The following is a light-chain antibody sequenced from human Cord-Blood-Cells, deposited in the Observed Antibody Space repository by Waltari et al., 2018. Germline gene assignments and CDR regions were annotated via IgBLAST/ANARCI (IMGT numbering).Light chain of an antibody. V-gene: IGKV3-15*01. J-gene: IGKJ1*01. CDR2: GTS. CDR3: QQYNNWPTWT. Sequence: ELVMTQSPAPLSVSPGARATLSCRASQSVSSNLAWYQQKPGQAPRLLIYGTSTRATGIPARFSGSGSGTEFTLTISSLQSEDFAVYYCQQYNNWPTWTFGQGTKVEIK. CDR1: QSVSSN.